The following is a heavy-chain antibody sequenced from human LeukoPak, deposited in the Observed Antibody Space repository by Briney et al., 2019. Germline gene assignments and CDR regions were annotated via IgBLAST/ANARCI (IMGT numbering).Heavy chain of an antibody. CDR3: ARGPYYGSGSWYNYYMDV. Sequence: RASVKVSCKASGYTFTSYGISWVRQAPGQGLEWMGWISAYNGNTNYAQKLQGRVTMTTDTSTSTAYMELRSLRSDDTAVYYCARGPYYGSGSWYNYYMDVWGKGAKVTVSS. CDR1: GYTFTSYG. CDR2: ISAYNGNT. D-gene: IGHD3-10*01. J-gene: IGHJ6*03. V-gene: IGHV1-18*01.